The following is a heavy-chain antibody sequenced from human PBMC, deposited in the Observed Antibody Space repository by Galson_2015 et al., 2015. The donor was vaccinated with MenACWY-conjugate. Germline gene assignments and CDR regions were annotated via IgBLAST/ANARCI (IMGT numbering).Heavy chain of an antibody. D-gene: IGHD3-16*01. CDR3: ARPPTGEAFDI. Sequence: ETLSLTCTVSGGSISSSSYYWGWIRQPPGKGLEWIGSIYYSGSTYYNPSLKSRVTISVDTSKNQFSLKLSSVTAADTAVYYCARPPTGEAFDIWGQGTMVTVSS. CDR1: GGSISSSSYY. V-gene: IGHV4-39*01. CDR2: IYYSGST. J-gene: IGHJ3*02.